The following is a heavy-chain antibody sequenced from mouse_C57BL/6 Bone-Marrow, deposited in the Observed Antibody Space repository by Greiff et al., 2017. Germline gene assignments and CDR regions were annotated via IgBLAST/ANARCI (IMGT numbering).Heavy chain of an antibody. CDR2: IHPNSGST. D-gene: IGHD2-3*01. J-gene: IGHJ3*01. CDR1: GYTFTSYW. Sequence: QVQLQQPGAELVKPGASVKLSCKASGYTFTSYWMHWVKQRPGQGLEWIGMIHPNSGSTNYNEKFKSKATLTVDKSSSTAYMQLSSLTSEDSAVYYGARDYGGYYEAWFAYWGQGTLVTVSA. CDR3: ARDYGGYYEAWFAY. V-gene: IGHV1-64*01.